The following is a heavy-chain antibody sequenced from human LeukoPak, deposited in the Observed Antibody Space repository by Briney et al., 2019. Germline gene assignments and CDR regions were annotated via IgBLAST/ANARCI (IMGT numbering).Heavy chain of an antibody. Sequence: GESLKISCKGSGYSFTSYWIGWVRQMSGKGLEWMGIIYPGDSDTRYSPSFQGQVTISADKSISTAYLQWSSLKASDTAMYYCARRVLRSGYYLDYWGQGTLVTVSS. V-gene: IGHV5-51*01. CDR1: GYSFTSYW. CDR2: IYPGDSDT. D-gene: IGHD3-22*01. CDR3: ARRVLRSGYYLDY. J-gene: IGHJ4*02.